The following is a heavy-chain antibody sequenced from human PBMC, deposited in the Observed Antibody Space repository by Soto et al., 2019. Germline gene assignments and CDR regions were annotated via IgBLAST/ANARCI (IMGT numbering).Heavy chain of an antibody. J-gene: IGHJ4*02. CDR2: ISYDGTNK. CDR1: GFTFRRYA. D-gene: IGHD4-17*01. CDR3: ARDGDYGDYDLDW. V-gene: IGHV3-30-3*01. Sequence: QVQLVESGGGVVRPGRSLRLSCAASGFTFRRYAVHWVRQAPGKGLEWVAVISYDGTNKYYADSVKGRFTISRDNSKNTLYLQMSSLRGEDTAVYYCARDGDYGDYDLDWWGQGTLVIVSS.